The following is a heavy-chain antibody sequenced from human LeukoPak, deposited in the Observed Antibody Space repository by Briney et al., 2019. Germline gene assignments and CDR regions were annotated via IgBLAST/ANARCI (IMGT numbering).Heavy chain of an antibody. D-gene: IGHD4-17*01. Sequence: PGGSLRLSCAASGFTFSSYWMNWARQAPGKGLEWVSAISGSGGSTYYADSVKGRFTISRDNSKNTLYLQMNSLRAEDTAVYYCAKEGYGDYVYGYWGQGTLVTVSS. CDR1: GFTFSSYW. J-gene: IGHJ4*02. V-gene: IGHV3-23*01. CDR2: ISGSGGST. CDR3: AKEGYGDYVYGY.